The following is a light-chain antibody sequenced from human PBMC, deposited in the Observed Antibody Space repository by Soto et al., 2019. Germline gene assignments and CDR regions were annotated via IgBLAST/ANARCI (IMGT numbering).Light chain of an antibody. J-gene: IGLJ1*01. V-gene: IGLV1-44*01. CDR3: AAWDDSMNGYV. Sequence: QSVLTRPPSASGTPGQRVTISCSGGSSNIGTNAVNWYQQLPGTAPKLLIYNNNQRPSGVPDRFSGSKSGTSASLAISGLQPEDEADYYCAAWDDSMNGYVFGTGTKVTVL. CDR2: NNN. CDR1: SSNIGTNA.